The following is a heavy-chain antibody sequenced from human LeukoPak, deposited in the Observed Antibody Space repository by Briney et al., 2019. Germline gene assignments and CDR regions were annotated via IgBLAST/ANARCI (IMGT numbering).Heavy chain of an antibody. Sequence: GASVKVSCRASGYTFTDYYIHWVRQAPGQGLEWMGWINPDNGGTNYAQKFQGRVTMTRDTYIRTVYMDLSRLRSDDTAVFYCTREARVGNWFDPWGQGTQVTVSS. CDR2: INPDNGGT. CDR1: GYTFTDYY. V-gene: IGHV1-2*02. J-gene: IGHJ5*02. D-gene: IGHD2-2*01. CDR3: TREARVGNWFDP.